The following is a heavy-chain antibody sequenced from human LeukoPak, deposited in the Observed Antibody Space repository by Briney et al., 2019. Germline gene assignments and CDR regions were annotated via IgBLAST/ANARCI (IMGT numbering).Heavy chain of an antibody. CDR1: GGSISSGDYY. J-gene: IGHJ4*02. CDR2: IFYSGSA. V-gene: IGHV4-31*03. D-gene: IGHD3-10*01. CDR3: ARGSTLIRGFDY. Sequence: PSETLSLTCTVSGGSISSGDYYWNWIRQHPEKSLEWIGYIFYSGSAYYNPSLKSRVTISVDTSKNQFSLKLSSVTAADTAVCYCARGSTLIRGFDYWGQGTLVTVSS.